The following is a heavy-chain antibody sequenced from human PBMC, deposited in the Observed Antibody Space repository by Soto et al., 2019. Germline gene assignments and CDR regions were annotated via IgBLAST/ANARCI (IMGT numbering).Heavy chain of an antibody. CDR2: ISYTGST. CDR1: GVSVSSDSYF. J-gene: IGHJ4*02. Sequence: QVQLQESGPGLVKPSETLSLTCTVSGVSVSSDSYFWSWIRQPPGKVLEWIGYISYTGSTNQKPPLRSRVTMSEDTSKNRFSLRLTSMTAADTAVYYCARSGSAYSKYYFDNWGQGALVTVSS. CDR3: ARSGSAYSKYYFDN. V-gene: IGHV4-61*01. D-gene: IGHD3-22*01.